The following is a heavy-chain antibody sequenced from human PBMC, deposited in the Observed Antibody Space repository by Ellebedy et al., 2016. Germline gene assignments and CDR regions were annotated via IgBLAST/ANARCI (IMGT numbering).Heavy chain of an antibody. Sequence: GGSLRLSCAASGFTFRSYAMSWVRQAPGKGLEWVSGISGSGGSTYYADSVKGRFTISRDNSKNTLYLQMNSLRAEDTAVYYCAKDRYGDYVVYFDYWGQGTLVTVSS. CDR1: GFTFRSYA. V-gene: IGHV3-23*01. CDR3: AKDRYGDYVVYFDY. D-gene: IGHD4-17*01. J-gene: IGHJ4*02. CDR2: ISGSGGST.